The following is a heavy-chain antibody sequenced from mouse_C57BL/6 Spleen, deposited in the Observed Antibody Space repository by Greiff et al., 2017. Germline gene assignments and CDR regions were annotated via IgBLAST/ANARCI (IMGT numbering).Heavy chain of an antibody. Sequence: VQLQQSGAELVRPGASVTLSCKASGYTFTDYEMHWVKQTPVHGLEWIGAIDPETGGTAYNQKFKGKAILTADKSSSPAYMELRSLTSEVSAVYYCTTGSGPSFAYWGQATTLTVPS. CDR3: TTGSGPSFAY. D-gene: IGHD1-1*01. V-gene: IGHV1-15*01. J-gene: IGHJ2*01. CDR1: GYTFTDYE. CDR2: IDPETGGT.